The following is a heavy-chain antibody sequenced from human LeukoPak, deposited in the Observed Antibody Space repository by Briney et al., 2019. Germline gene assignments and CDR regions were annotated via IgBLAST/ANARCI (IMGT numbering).Heavy chain of an antibody. CDR2: INPNIGGT. CDR3: ARDGNDGSGSYPWFDP. V-gene: IGHV1-2*02. Sequence: ASVKVSCKASGYTFTGYYMHWVRQAPGQGLEWMGWINPNIGGTNYAQKFQGRVTMTRDTSISTAYMELSRLRSDDTAVYYCARDGNDGSGSYPWFDPWGQGTLVTVSS. D-gene: IGHD3-10*01. CDR1: GYTFTGYY. J-gene: IGHJ5*02.